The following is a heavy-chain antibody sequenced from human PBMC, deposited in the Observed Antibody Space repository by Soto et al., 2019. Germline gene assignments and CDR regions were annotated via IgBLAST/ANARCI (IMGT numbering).Heavy chain of an antibody. V-gene: IGHV4-31*03. Sequence: SDTLSLTCTVSGGSISSGGYYWSWIRQHPGKGLEWIGYIYYSGSTYYNPSLKSRVTISVDTSKNQFSLKLSSVTAADTAVYYCARAHPIFGVVSPIYNLLGNWFDPWGQGTLVTVSS. J-gene: IGHJ5*02. CDR2: IYYSGST. CDR1: GGSISSGGYY. CDR3: ARAHPIFGVVSPIYNLLGNWFDP. D-gene: IGHD3-3*01.